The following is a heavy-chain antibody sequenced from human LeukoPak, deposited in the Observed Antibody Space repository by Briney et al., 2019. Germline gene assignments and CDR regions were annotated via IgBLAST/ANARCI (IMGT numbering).Heavy chain of an antibody. CDR1: GYTFTSYG. D-gene: IGHD2-2*01. V-gene: IGHV1-18*01. Sequence: ASVKVSCKASGYTFTSYGISWVRQAPGQGLEWMGWISAYNGNTYYAQKLQGRVTMTTDTSTSTAYMELRSLRSDDTAVYYCAREAQDIVVVPAATDYYYYMDVWGKGTTVTVSS. CDR3: AREAQDIVVVPAATDYYYYMDV. CDR2: ISAYNGNT. J-gene: IGHJ6*03.